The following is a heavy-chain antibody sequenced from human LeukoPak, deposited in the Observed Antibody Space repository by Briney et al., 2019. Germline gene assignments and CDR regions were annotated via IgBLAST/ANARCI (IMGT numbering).Heavy chain of an antibody. D-gene: IGHD4-17*01. V-gene: IGHV1-2*02. CDR3: ATESDPHDHGDFI. J-gene: IGHJ4*02. Sequence: GASVKVSCKASGYTFTGYYMHWVRQAPGQGLEWMGWINPNSGGTNYAQKFQGRVSMTRDTSISTAYMELSRLRSDDTAVYYCATESDPHDHGDFIWGQGTLVTVSS. CDR1: GYTFTGYY. CDR2: INPNSGGT.